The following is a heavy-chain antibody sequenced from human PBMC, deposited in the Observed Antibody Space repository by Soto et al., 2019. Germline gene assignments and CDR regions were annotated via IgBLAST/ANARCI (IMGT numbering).Heavy chain of an antibody. Sequence: QLQLQESGPGLVKPSETLSLTCTVSGGSISSSSYYWGWIRQPPGKGLEWIGSIYYSGSTYYNPSLKRRVTISVDTSKNQFSLKLSSVTAADTAVYYCARPPIPPFYGEYIQVGYWGQGTLVTVSS. D-gene: IGHD4-17*01. CDR2: IYYSGST. V-gene: IGHV4-39*01. CDR3: ARPPIPPFYGEYIQVGY. CDR1: GGSISSSSYY. J-gene: IGHJ4*02.